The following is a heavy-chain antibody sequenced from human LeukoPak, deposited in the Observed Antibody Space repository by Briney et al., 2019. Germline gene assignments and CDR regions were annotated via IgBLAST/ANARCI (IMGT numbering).Heavy chain of an antibody. V-gene: IGHV4-34*01. CDR2: INHSGST. CDR1: GGSFSGYY. Sequence: SETLSLTCAVYGGSFSGYYWSWSRQPPGKGLEWIGEINHSGSTNYNPSLKSRVTISVDTSKNQFSLKLSSVTAADTVVYYCARDRYCSGGSCTHDAFDIWGQGTMVTVSS. D-gene: IGHD2-15*01. CDR3: ARDRYCSGGSCTHDAFDI. J-gene: IGHJ3*02.